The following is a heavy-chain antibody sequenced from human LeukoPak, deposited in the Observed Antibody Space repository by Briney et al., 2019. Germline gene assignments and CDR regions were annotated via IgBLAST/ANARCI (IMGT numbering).Heavy chain of an antibody. CDR3: ARLYGGYSFDAFDI. CDR2: ISGSGSTI. Sequence: GGSLRLSCTASGFSFSDYYMSWIRQAPGKGLQWLSYISGSGSTIYYADSVKGRFTISRDNARNSLYLQMNSLRAEDTAVYYCARLYGGYSFDAFDIWGQGTMVTASS. D-gene: IGHD5-18*01. V-gene: IGHV3-11*04. CDR1: GFSFSDYY. J-gene: IGHJ3*02.